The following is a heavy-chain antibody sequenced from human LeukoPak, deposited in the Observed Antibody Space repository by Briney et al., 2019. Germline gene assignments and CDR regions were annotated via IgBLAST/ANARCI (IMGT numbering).Heavy chain of an antibody. CDR1: GYSFTNCG. J-gene: IGHJ4*02. V-gene: IGHV1-18*01. Sequence: ASVKVSCKASGYSFTNCGISWVRQAPGQGLEWMGCISGFNGNANFAPKLQDRVTLTTDASTSTAYTELRSLRSDDTAVYYCARDERSAAAGSACYLDSWGQGTLVTVSS. CDR3: ARDERSAAAGSACYLDS. D-gene: IGHD6-13*01. CDR2: ISGFNGNA.